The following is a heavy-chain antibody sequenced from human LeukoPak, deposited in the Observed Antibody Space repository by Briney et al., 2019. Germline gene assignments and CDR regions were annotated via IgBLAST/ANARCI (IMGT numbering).Heavy chain of an antibody. CDR1: GFTFTNYW. CDR2: LPPDELGI. D-gene: IGHD6-6*01. CDR3: VGTIASRGSEY. Sequence: GGSLRLSCAASGFTFTNYWMHWVRQAPGMGLVWVSRLPPDELGIIYADSVKGRFTVSRDNTKNTVYLQMNNLRVDDTAMYYCVGTIASRGSEYWGQGALVTVSS. J-gene: IGHJ4*02. V-gene: IGHV3-74*01.